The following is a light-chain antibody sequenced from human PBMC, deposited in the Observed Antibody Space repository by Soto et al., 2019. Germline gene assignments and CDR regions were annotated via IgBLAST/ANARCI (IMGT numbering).Light chain of an antibody. CDR3: QSYDSFNWV. J-gene: IGLJ3*02. CDR2: EDN. V-gene: IGLV6-57*04. CDR1: SGSIASNY. Sequence: NFMLTQPHSVSESPGKTVTISCTRSSGSIASNYVQWYQQRPGSAPTTVIYEDNQRPSGVPDRFSGSIDTSSNSASLTISRLKTEDEADYYCQSYDSFNWVFGGGTKLTVL.